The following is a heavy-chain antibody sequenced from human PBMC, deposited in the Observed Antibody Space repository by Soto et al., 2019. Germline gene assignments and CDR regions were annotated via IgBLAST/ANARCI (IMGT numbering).Heavy chain of an antibody. V-gene: IGHV4-30-2*01. D-gene: IGHD6-13*01. CDR1: GGSISGGGYS. CDR3: ASSHAGAHITAAVH. Sequence: SETLCLTCAVSGGSISGGGYSWSWIRQPPGKGLEWIGYIYHSGSTYYNPSLKSRVTISVDRSKNHFSLKLSSVTAADTAVYYCASSHAGAHITAAVHWGQGTLVTVSS. J-gene: IGHJ4*02. CDR2: IYHSGST.